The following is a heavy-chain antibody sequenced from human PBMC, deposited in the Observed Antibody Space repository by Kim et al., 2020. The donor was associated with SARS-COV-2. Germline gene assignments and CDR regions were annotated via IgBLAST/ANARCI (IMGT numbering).Heavy chain of an antibody. V-gene: IGHV5-51*01. D-gene: IGHD3-16*01. J-gene: IGHJ5*02. Sequence: PSFQGQVTISADKSISTAYLQWSSLKASDTAMYYCATADLEGGRTWFDPWGQGTLVTVSS. CDR3: ATADLEGGRTWFDP.